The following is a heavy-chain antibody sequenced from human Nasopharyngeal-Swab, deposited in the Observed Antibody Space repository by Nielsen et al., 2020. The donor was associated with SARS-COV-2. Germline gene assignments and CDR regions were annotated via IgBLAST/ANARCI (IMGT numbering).Heavy chain of an antibody. D-gene: IGHD2-8*01. Sequence: GSLRLSCTVSGGSISSYYWSWIRQPPGKGLEWIGYIYYSGSTNYNPSLKSRVTISVDTSKNQFSLKLSSVTAADTAVYYCARVRGYCTNGVCYTDYYYGMDVWGQGTTVTVSS. V-gene: IGHV4-59*13. J-gene: IGHJ6*02. CDR3: ARVRGYCTNGVCYTDYYYGMDV. CDR1: GGSISSYY. CDR2: IYYSGST.